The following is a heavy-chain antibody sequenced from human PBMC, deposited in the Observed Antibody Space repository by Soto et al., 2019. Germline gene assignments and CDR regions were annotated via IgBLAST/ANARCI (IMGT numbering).Heavy chain of an antibody. Sequence: GGSLSLSCAASGFTFSNAWMSWVRQAPGKGLEWVGRIKSKTDGGTTDYAAPVKGRFTISRDDSKNTLYLQMNSLKTEDTAVYYCTAGGVRLGELSFPVDYWGQGTLVTVSS. V-gene: IGHV3-15*01. CDR1: GFTFSNAW. CDR2: IKSKTDGGTT. D-gene: IGHD3-16*02. J-gene: IGHJ4*02. CDR3: TAGGVRLGELSFPVDY.